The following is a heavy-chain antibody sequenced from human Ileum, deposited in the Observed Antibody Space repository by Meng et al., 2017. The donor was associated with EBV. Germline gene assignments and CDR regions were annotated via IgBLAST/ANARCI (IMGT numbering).Heavy chain of an antibody. Sequence: QVQLQQGGAGLLKPSESLSPPWAVNGGSLSGAYWNWSRQPPGKGLEWIGEIIHGGSPSYNPSLKSRVTISIDTSKNQLSLMLSSVTAADTAVYYCARRPTGIDYWGQGTLVTVSS. J-gene: IGHJ4*02. CDR3: ARRPTGIDY. CDR2: IIHGGSP. D-gene: IGHD2-8*02. CDR1: GGSLSGAY. V-gene: IGHV4-34*12.